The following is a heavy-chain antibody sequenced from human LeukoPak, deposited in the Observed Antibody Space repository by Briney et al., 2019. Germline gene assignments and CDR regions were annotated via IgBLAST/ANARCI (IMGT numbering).Heavy chain of an antibody. D-gene: IGHD6-13*01. CDR3: AKGGYSSSWYAIDY. V-gene: IGHV3-21*01. Sequence: GGSLRLSCAASGFTFSSYSMNWVRQAPGKGLEWVSSISSSSSYIYYADSVKGRFTISRDNSKNTLYLQMNSLRAEDTAVYYCAKGGYSSSWYAIDYWGQGTPVTVSS. J-gene: IGHJ4*02. CDR2: ISSSSSYI. CDR1: GFTFSSYS.